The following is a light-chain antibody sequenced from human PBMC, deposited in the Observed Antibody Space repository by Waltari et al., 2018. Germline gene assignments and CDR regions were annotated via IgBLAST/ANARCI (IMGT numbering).Light chain of an antibody. CDR2: VNSDGSH. J-gene: IGLJ3*02. Sequence: QLVLTQSPSASASLGASITLTCTLSSGHYSNVIAWLQQLPEKGPRYLMKVNSDGSHSRGNEIPDRFSGSSSGAECYLTISSLQSEDEADYYCQTGGHGTWVFGGGTKLTVL. CDR3: QTGGHGTWV. CDR1: SGHYSNV. V-gene: IGLV4-69*01.